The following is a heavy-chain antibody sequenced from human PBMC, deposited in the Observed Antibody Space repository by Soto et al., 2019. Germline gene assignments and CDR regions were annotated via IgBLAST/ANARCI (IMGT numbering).Heavy chain of an antibody. Sequence: ASVKVSCKASGYTFTSYYMHWVRQAPGQGLEWMGIINPSGGSTSYAQKFQGRVTMTRDTSTSTVYMELSSLRSEDTAMYYCARDLTVVGAQTVKGSFDYWGQGTLVTVSS. D-gene: IGHD1-26*01. CDR2: INPSGGST. CDR1: GYTFTSYY. J-gene: IGHJ4*02. V-gene: IGHV1-46*01. CDR3: ARDLTVVGAQTVKGSFDY.